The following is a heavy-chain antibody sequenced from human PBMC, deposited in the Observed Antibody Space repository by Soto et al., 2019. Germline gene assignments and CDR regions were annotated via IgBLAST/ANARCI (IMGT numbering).Heavy chain of an antibody. CDR2: IYYTGKT. CDR3: GRDLTSNANCIDP. Sequence: SETLSLTCSVSGDYIHVGGYYWTWIRQRPGKGLEWMGYIYYTGKTYYNPSLESRLTMSVDGSKNQFSLRLTSVTAADTAVYFCGRDLTSNANCIDPWGQGTLVTVSS. CDR1: GDYIHVGGYY. V-gene: IGHV4-31*02. J-gene: IGHJ5*02. D-gene: IGHD2-2*01.